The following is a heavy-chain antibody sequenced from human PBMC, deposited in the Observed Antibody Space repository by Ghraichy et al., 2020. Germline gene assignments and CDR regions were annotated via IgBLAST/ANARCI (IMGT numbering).Heavy chain of an antibody. Sequence: SLNISCTVSGGSISSGGYYWSWIRQHPGKGLEWIGYIYYSGSTYYNPSLKSRVTISVDTSKNQFSLKLSSVTAADTAVYYCARGLGSGYDLSSGYYFDYWGQGTLVTVSS. D-gene: IGHD5-12*01. V-gene: IGHV4-31*03. CDR2: IYYSGST. J-gene: IGHJ4*02. CDR1: GGSISSGGYY. CDR3: ARGLGSGYDLSSGYYFDY.